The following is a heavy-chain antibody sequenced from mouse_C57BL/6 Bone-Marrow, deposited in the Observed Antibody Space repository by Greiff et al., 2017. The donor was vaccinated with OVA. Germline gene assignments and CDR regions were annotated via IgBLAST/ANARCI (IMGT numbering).Heavy chain of an antibody. Sequence: VQLQESGAELVRPGASVTLSCKASGYTFTDYEMHWVKQTPVHGLEWIGAIDPETGGTAYNQKFKGKAILTADKSSSTAYMELRSLTSEDSAVYYCTRKGLVDYWGQGTTLTVSS. J-gene: IGHJ2*01. CDR1: GYTFTDYE. CDR2: IDPETGGT. CDR3: TRKGLVDY. V-gene: IGHV1-15*01. D-gene: IGHD3-1*01.